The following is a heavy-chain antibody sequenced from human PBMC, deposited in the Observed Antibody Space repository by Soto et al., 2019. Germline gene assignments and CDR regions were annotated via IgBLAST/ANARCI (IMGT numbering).Heavy chain of an antibody. D-gene: IGHD3-10*01. J-gene: IGHJ4*02. CDR3: ARDQVSGSYYYRALDY. Sequence: QVQLVESGGGVVQPGRSLRLSCAASAFTFRTYAMHWVRQAPGKGLEWVAVISYDGTNKYYADSVKGRFTISRDNSNNTLYLQRNSLIADDTAAYYCARDQVSGSYYYRALDYWGQGTLVTVSS. CDR2: ISYDGTNK. CDR1: AFTFRTYA. V-gene: IGHV3-30-3*01.